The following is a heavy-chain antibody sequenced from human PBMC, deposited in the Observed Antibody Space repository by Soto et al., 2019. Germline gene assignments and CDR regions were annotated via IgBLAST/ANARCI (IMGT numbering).Heavy chain of an antibody. D-gene: IGHD4-4*01. CDR2: IIPIFGSP. V-gene: IGHV1-69*13. CDR3: AGTVEIPYYHGMDV. J-gene: IGHJ6*02. CDR1: GGTLRIHA. Sequence: SVKVSCKASGGTLRIHAINCVLPAPVQWLEWMGGIIPIFGSPNYAQKFQGRVTITADESSITAYMELSSLRSEDTAVYYCAGTVEIPYYHGMDVWGQGSTCTVSS.